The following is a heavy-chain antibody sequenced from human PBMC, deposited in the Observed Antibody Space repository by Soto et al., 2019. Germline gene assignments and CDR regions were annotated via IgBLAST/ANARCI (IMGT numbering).Heavy chain of an antibody. V-gene: IGHV4-59*08. Sequence: SETLSLTCTVSGRSISNYYWSWIRLPPGKGLEWIGYIYYTGITNYNPSLKSRISISVDTSKNQFSLKLSSVTAADTAVYYCARHSECDFWSGYHLDYWGQGTLLTVSS. CDR3: ARHSECDFWSGYHLDY. D-gene: IGHD3-3*01. CDR1: GRSISNYY. CDR2: IYYTGIT. J-gene: IGHJ4*02.